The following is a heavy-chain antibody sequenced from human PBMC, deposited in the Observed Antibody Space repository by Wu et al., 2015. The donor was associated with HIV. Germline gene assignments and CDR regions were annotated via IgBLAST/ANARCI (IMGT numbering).Heavy chain of an antibody. V-gene: IGHV1-8*01. Sequence: QVQLVQSGAEVKKPGASVKVSCKASEYTFTSFDINWVRQATGQGLEWMGWMNPNSGNTGYAQNFQGRVTMTRNTSISTAYMELSSLRSEDTAVYYCARGRAAAGDFDIWGQGTMVTVSS. CDR3: ARGRAAAGDFDI. D-gene: IGHD6-13*01. CDR2: MNPNSGNT. J-gene: IGHJ3*02. CDR1: EYTFTSFD.